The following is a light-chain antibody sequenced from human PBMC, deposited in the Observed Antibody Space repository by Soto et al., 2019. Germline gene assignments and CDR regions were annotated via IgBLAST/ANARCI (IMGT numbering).Light chain of an antibody. J-gene: IGLJ1*01. CDR2: ELS. CDR1: SSDVGSYNL. Sequence: QSALTQPASVSGSPGQSITISCTGTSSDVGSYNLVSWYQQHPGKAPKLMIYELSKRPSGVSNRFSGSKSGNTASLTISGLQAEDEADYYCCSYAGSSTFLYVFGTGTKVTVL. V-gene: IGLV2-23*02. CDR3: CSYAGSSTFLYV.